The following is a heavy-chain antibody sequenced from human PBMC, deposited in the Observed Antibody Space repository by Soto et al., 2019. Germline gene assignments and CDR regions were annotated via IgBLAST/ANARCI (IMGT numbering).Heavy chain of an antibody. Sequence: GGPLRLSWAAAGCTCSSYGRHWVRQAPGKGLEWVAVIWYDGSNKYYADSVKGRFTISRDNSKNTLYLQMNSLRAEERAVYYCARDQGELYGSGTGMAVGGKGTTVTVSS. CDR3: ARDQGELYGSGTGMAV. D-gene: IGHD3-10*01. J-gene: IGHJ6*04. CDR1: GCTCSSYG. V-gene: IGHV3-33*01. CDR2: IWYDGSNK.